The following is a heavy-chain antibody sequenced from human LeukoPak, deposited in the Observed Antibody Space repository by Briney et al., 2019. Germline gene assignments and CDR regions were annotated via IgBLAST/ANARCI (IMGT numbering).Heavy chain of an antibody. CDR2: ISGSDGST. J-gene: IGHJ6*02. Sequence: GGSLRLSCAASGFTFSSYAMSWVRQAPGKGLEWVSAISGSDGSTYYADSVKGRFTISRDNSKNTLYLQMNSLRAEDTAVYYCASSYSSSSQSGYYGMDVWGQGTTVTVSS. V-gene: IGHV3-23*01. D-gene: IGHD6-6*01. CDR1: GFTFSSYA. CDR3: ASSYSSSSQSGYYGMDV.